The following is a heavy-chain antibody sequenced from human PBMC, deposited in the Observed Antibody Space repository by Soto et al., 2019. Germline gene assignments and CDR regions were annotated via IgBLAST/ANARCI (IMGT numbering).Heavy chain of an antibody. J-gene: IGHJ4*02. D-gene: IGHD7-27*01. CDR1: GFTFSTYT. V-gene: IGHV3-21*04. Sequence: EVQLVESGGGLVKPGASLRLSCVASGFTFSTYTMKWVRQAPGKGLEWVSSIGTRTTDIQYADSVKGRFTISRDNAKNSLYLQMNSLRAEDMAIYYCAREGNWGFDYWGQGTLVTVSS. CDR2: IGTRTTDI. CDR3: AREGNWGFDY.